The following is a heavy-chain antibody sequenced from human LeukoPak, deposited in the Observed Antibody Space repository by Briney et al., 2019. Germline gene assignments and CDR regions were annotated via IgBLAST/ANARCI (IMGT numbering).Heavy chain of an antibody. CDR1: GYTFTSYD. J-gene: IGHJ5*02. D-gene: IGHD2-2*01. CDR3: ARGRGFVVVPAEDFWFDP. CDR2: MNPNSGNT. V-gene: IGHV1-8*03. Sequence: ASVKVSCKASGYTFTSYDINWVRQATGQGLEWMGWMNPNSGNTGYVQKFQGRVTITRNTSISTAYMELNSLRSEDTAVYYCARGRGFVVVPAEDFWFDPWGQGTLVTVSS.